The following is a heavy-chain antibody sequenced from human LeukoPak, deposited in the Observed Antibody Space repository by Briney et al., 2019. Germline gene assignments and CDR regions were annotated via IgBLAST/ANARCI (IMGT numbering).Heavy chain of an antibody. J-gene: IGHJ3*02. CDR3: ARDLQLRDAFDI. Sequence: PSETLSLTCAVSGGSISSGGYSWSWIRQPPGKGLEWIGYIYYSGSTYYNPSLKSRVTISVDTSKKQFSLKLSSVTAADTAVYYCARDLQLRDAFDIWGQGTMVTVSS. CDR2: IYYSGST. CDR1: GGSISSGGYS. D-gene: IGHD4-23*01. V-gene: IGHV4-30-4*07.